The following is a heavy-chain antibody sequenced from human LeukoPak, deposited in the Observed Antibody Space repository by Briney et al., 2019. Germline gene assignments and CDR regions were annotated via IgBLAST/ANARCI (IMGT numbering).Heavy chain of an antibody. V-gene: IGHV4-30-4*08. CDR3: ARHLYPRDYFDY. D-gene: IGHD2-2*01. CDR1: GGSISSGDYY. CDR2: MYYTGST. J-gene: IGHJ4*02. Sequence: SQTLSLTFSVSGGSISSGDYYWSWIRQPPGKGLEWIGYMYYTGSTYYNPSLKSRVTISVDTSKNQFSLKLSSVTAADTAVYYCARHLYPRDYFDYWGQGTLVTVSS.